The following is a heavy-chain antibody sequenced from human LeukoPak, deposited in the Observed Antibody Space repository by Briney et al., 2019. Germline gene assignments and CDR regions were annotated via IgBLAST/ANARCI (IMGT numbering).Heavy chain of an antibody. Sequence: GASVKVSCKASGYTFTSYDINWVRQATGQGLEWMGWMNPNSGNTGYAQKFQGRVTMTRNTSISTAYMELSSLRSEDTAVYYCARGIAVAGPLRGDYYYYMDVWGKGTTVTISS. J-gene: IGHJ6*03. CDR3: ARGIAVAGPLRGDYYYYMDV. D-gene: IGHD6-19*01. CDR1: GYTFTSYD. V-gene: IGHV1-8*01. CDR2: MNPNSGNT.